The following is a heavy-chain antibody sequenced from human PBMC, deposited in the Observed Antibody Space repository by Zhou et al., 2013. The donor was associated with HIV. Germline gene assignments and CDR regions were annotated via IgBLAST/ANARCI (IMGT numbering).Heavy chain of an antibody. V-gene: IGHV1-69*04. CDR2: IIPILGIA. CDR3: ASGNYSSSWYGNYYYMDV. D-gene: IGHD6-13*01. Sequence: QVQLVQSGAEVKKPGSSVKVSCKASGGTFSSYAISWVRQAPGQGLEWMGRIIPILGIANYAQKFQGRVTITADKSTSTAYMELSSLRSEDTAVYYCASGNYSSSWYGNYYYMDVWGKGTTVTVSS. CDR1: GGTFSSYA. J-gene: IGHJ6*03.